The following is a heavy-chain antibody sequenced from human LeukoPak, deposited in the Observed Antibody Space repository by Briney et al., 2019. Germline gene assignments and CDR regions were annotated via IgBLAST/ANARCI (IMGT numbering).Heavy chain of an antibody. Sequence: SETLSLTCTVSGGSISSYYWSWIRQPPGKGLEWIGYIYYSRSTNYNPSLKSRVTISVDTSKNQFSLKLSSVTAADTAVYYCARLRFWVDYWGQGTLVTVSS. J-gene: IGHJ4*02. CDR2: IYYSRST. D-gene: IGHD3-3*01. CDR3: ARLRFWVDY. CDR1: GGSISSYY. V-gene: IGHV4-59*08.